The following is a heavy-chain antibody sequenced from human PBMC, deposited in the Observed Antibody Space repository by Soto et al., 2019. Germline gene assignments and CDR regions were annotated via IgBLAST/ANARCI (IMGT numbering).Heavy chain of an antibody. CDR3: ARLAAADVYYFDY. V-gene: IGHV4-39*01. CDR1: GGSISSNNYH. D-gene: IGHD6-13*01. J-gene: IGHJ4*02. CDR2: IYYSGST. Sequence: QLQLQESGPGQVKVSETLSLTCTVSGGSISSNNYHWGWIRQPPGKGLEWIGSIYYSGSTYYNPSLKSRVTISVDTSKKQFSLKLSSVTAADTAVYYCARLAAADVYYFDYWGQGTLVTVSS.